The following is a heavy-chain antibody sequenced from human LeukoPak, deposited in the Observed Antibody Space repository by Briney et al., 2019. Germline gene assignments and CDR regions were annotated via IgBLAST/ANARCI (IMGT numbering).Heavy chain of an antibody. J-gene: IGHJ2*01. CDR1: GGSISSYY. CDR3: ARVSSSWYQDYYFDL. CDR2: IYTSGST. Sequence: SETLSLTCTVSGGSISSYYWSWIRQPAGKGLEWIGRIYTSGSTNYNPSLKSRVTVSVDTSKNQFSLRLNSVTAADTAVYYCARVSSSWYQDYYFDLWGRGTLVTVSS. V-gene: IGHV4-4*07. D-gene: IGHD6-13*01.